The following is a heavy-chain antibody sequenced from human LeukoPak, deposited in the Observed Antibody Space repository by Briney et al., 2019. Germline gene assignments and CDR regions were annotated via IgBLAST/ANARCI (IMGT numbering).Heavy chain of an antibody. V-gene: IGHV3-30*18. CDR1: GFTFSSYG. D-gene: IGHD5-24*01. Sequence: GGSLRLSCAASGFTFSSYGMHWVRQAPGKGLEWVAVISYDGSNKYYADSVKGRFTISRDNSKNTLYLQMNSLRAEDTAVYYCAKGPRDGYNYGDYWGQGTLVTVSS. J-gene: IGHJ4*02. CDR3: AKGPRDGYNYGDY. CDR2: ISYDGSNK.